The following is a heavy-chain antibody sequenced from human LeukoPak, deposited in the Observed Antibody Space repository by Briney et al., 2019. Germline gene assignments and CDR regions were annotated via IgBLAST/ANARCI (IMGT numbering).Heavy chain of an antibody. CDR3: ARRRTIFGVAVD. Sequence: PSETLSLTCTVPGGSISSSRYYWGCIRQPPGKGLGWSATIHYSGSTYYNPSLKSRVTISVDTSKNQFSLKLSSVTAADTAVYYCARRRTIFGVAVDWGQGTLVTVSS. CDR2: IHYSGST. V-gene: IGHV4-39*01. J-gene: IGHJ4*02. D-gene: IGHD3-3*01. CDR1: GGSISSSRYY.